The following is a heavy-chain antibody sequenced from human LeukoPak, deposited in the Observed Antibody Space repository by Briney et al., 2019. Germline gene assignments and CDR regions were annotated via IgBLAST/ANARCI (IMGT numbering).Heavy chain of an antibody. D-gene: IGHD1-20*01. CDR2: IWYDGSNK. CDR3: ARDGPGRYNWNDEVTFDY. Sequence: GRSLRLSCAASGFTFSSYGMHWVRQAPGKGLEWVAVIWYDGSNKYYADSVKGRFTISRDNSKSTLYLQMNSLRAEDTAVYYCARDGPGRYNWNDEVTFDYWGQGTLVTVSS. V-gene: IGHV3-33*01. CDR1: GFTFSSYG. J-gene: IGHJ4*02.